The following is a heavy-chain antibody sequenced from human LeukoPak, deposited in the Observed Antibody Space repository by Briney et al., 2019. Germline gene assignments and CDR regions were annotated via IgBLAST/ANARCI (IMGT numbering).Heavy chain of an antibody. Sequence: SETLSLTCTVSGGSISSYYWSWIRHPPGKGLEWIGYIYHSGSTKYNPSLKSRVTISVDTSKKQFSLKLSSVTAADTAVYYCARFNFLLYSSSHNWFDPWGQGILVTVSS. D-gene: IGHD6-13*01. CDR3: ARFNFLLYSSSHNWFDP. J-gene: IGHJ5*02. V-gene: IGHV4-59*01. CDR1: GGSISSYY. CDR2: IYHSGST.